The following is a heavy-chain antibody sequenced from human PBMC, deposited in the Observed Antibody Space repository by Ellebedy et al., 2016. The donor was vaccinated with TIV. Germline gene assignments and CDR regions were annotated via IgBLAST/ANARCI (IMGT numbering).Heavy chain of an antibody. D-gene: IGHD6-25*01. CDR2: IYHSGGT. CDR1: GGSISSSNW. Sequence: MPSETLSLTCAVSGGSISSSNWWSWVRQPPGKGLEWIGEIYHSGGTNSNPSLKSRVTISVDTSNNLFSLTLDSVTAADTAVYYCARFVAAHGYDYWGQGTLVTVSS. J-gene: IGHJ4*02. CDR3: ARFVAAHGYDY. V-gene: IGHV4-4*02.